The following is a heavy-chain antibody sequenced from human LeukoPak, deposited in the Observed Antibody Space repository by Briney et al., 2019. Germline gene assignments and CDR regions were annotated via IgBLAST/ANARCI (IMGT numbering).Heavy chain of an antibody. V-gene: IGHV3-48*02. D-gene: IGHD6-19*01. J-gene: IGHJ4*02. Sequence: PGGSLRLSCAASGFTFSTYSMNWLRQAPGKGLEWVSYISSSSDTIYYADSVKGRFTISRDNAKNSLYLQMNSLRDLDTAVYYCARDLRSGWYYFDFWGQGTLVTVSS. CDR1: GFTFSTYS. CDR3: ARDLRSGWYYFDF. CDR2: ISSSSDTI.